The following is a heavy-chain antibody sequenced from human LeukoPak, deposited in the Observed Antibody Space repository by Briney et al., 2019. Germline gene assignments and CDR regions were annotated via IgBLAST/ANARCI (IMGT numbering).Heavy chain of an antibody. CDR2: INPNSGDT. D-gene: IGHD2-2*01. CDR1: GYTFTY. V-gene: IGHV1-2*02. CDR3: APVRGGDYFDY. Sequence: ASVKVSCKTSGYTFTYMHWVRQAPGQGLEWMGWINPNSGDTDYAQNFQGRVTMTRDTSISTAYMELSGLRSDDTAVYYCAPVRGGDYFDYWGQGTLVTVSS. J-gene: IGHJ4*02.